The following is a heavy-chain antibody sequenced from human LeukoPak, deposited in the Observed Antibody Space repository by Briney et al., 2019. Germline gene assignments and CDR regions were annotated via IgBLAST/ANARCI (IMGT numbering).Heavy chain of an antibody. D-gene: IGHD1-26*01. CDR1: GFTFSSYW. V-gene: IGHV3-7*01. Sequence: GGSLRLSCTASGFTFSSYWMSWVRQAPGKGLEWVANIRQDGGLKHYVDSVKGRFTISRDNAEKSLYLQMNSLRAEDTAVYYCAREIVGAIKSYFDYWGQGTLVTASS. CDR2: IRQDGGLK. J-gene: IGHJ4*02. CDR3: AREIVGAIKSYFDY.